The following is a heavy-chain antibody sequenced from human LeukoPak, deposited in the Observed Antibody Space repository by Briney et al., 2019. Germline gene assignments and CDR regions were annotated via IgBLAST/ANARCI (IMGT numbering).Heavy chain of an antibody. V-gene: IGHV1-2*06. D-gene: IGHD2-15*01. Sequence: ASVKVSCMASGYTLTGYYMHWVRPAPGRGLEWMGRINPNRGGTNYAQKFQGRVTMTRDTSISTAYMELSRLRSDDTAVYYCARDCGGSCYPYYYYYYMDVWGKGTTVTVSS. CDR1: GYTLTGYY. J-gene: IGHJ6*03. CDR3: ARDCGGSCYPYYYYYYMDV. CDR2: INPNRGGT.